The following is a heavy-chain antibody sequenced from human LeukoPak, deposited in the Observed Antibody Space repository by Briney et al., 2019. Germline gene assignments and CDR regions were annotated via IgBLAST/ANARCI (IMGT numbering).Heavy chain of an antibody. D-gene: IGHD2-8*01. V-gene: IGHV1-18*01. J-gene: IGHJ4*02. CDR2: ITTSNGNT. CDR1: GCTFISYV. CDR3: GRVINGFIDY. Sequence: ASVKVSCKASGCTFISYVISWVRQAPGQGLEWMGWITTSNGNTNYAQKFQDKFTMTSDTSTSTAYMDLRSLRSDDTAVYYCGRVINGFIDYWGQGTLVTVSS.